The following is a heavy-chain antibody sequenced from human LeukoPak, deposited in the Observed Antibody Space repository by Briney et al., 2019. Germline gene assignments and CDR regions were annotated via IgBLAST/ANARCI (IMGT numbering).Heavy chain of an antibody. J-gene: IGHJ4*02. D-gene: IGHD2-8*01. CDR2: INWNGGST. CDR1: GFTFDDYG. Sequence: GGSLRLSCAASGFTFDDYGMSWVRQAPGKGLEWVSGINWNGGSTGYADSVKGRFTISRDNAKNSLYLQMNSLRAEDTAVYYCAKQYCTNGVCYKAFIDYFDYWGQGTLVTVSS. CDR3: AKQYCTNGVCYKAFIDYFDY. V-gene: IGHV3-20*04.